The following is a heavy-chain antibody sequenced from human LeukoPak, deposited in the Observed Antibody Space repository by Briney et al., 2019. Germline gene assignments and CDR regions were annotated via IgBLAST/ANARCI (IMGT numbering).Heavy chain of an antibody. J-gene: IGHJ3*02. D-gene: IGHD1-26*01. CDR2: IYHSGST. CDR3: ARSGWELLLAPDAFDI. CDR1: GGSISSSNW. V-gene: IGHV4-4*02. Sequence: SGTLSLTCAVSGGSISSSNWWSWVRQPPGKGLEWIGEIYHSGSTNYNPSLKSRVTISVDKSKNQFSLKLSSVTAADTAVYYCARSGWELLLAPDAFDIWGQGTMVTVSS.